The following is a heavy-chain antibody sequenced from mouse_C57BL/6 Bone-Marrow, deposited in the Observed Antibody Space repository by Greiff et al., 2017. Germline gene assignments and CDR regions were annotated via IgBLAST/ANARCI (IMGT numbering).Heavy chain of an antibody. CDR1: GYTFTSYW. J-gene: IGHJ4*01. CDR2: IHPNSGST. CDR3: ARLVSKTMVTTRPMDY. V-gene: IGHV1-64*01. Sequence: QVQLQQPGAELVKPGASVKLSCKASGYTFTSYWMHWVKQRPGQGLEWIGMIHPNSGSTNYNEKFKSKATLTVDKSSSTAYMQLSSLTSEDSAVYYCARLVSKTMVTTRPMDYWGQGTSVTVSS. D-gene: IGHD2-2*01.